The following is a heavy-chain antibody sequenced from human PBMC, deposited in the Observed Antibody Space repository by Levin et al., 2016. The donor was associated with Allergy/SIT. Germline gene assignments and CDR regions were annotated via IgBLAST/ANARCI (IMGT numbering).Heavy chain of an antibody. V-gene: IGHV3-11*06. D-gene: IGHD3-22*01. J-gene: IGHJ4*02. CDR2: ISSTSLYT. CDR3: ARVDYDSAYPD. Sequence: WIRQPPGKGLEWISYISSTSLYTDYADSVKGRFTISRDNAQNSMYLQMNSLRVEDTAVYYCARVDYDSAYPDWGQGTLVTVSS.